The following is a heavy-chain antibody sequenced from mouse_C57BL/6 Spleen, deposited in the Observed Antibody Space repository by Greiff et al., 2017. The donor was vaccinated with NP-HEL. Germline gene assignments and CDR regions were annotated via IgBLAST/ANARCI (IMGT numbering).Heavy chain of an antibody. CDR2: FSSGWSYT. CDR3: ARPSLYYAYDGCYFDY. D-gene: IGHD2-2*01. CDR1: GFTFSSYG. V-gene: IGHV5-6*01. Sequence: VQGVESGGDLVKPGGSLKLSCAASGFTFSSYGMSWVRQTPDKRLEWVATFSSGWSYTYYPDSVKGRFTISRDNAKNTLYKQMSRVKTEETAMYYCARPSLYYAYDGCYFDYWGQGTTLTVSS. J-gene: IGHJ2*01.